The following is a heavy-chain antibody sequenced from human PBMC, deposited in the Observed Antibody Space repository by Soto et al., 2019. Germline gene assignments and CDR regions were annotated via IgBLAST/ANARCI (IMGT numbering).Heavy chain of an antibody. CDR3: ASSDDYVWGSYRYTDPDAFDI. V-gene: IGHV4-34*01. CDR1: GGSFSGYY. CDR2: INHSGST. D-gene: IGHD3-16*02. J-gene: IGHJ3*02. Sequence: PSETLSLTCAVYGGSFSGYYWSWIRQPPGKGLEWIGEINHSGSTNYNPSLKSRVTISVDTSKNQFSLKLSSVTAADTAVYYCASSDDYVWGSYRYTDPDAFDISGQGTVVTVSS.